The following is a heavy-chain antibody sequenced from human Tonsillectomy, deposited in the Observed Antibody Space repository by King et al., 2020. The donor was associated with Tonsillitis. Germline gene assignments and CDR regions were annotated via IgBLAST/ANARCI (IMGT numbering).Heavy chain of an antibody. Sequence: QLVQSGAEVKQPGSSVKVSCKASGGTFSNYAISWVRQAPGQGLEWMGGVTPIFGRTNYAQKFQGRVTIIADESPSTSYMELSSLRSEDTAVYYCACGTTIFGVALSPDYWGQGTPVTVSS. J-gene: IGHJ4*02. CDR3: ACGTTIFGVALSPDY. CDR1: GGTFSNYA. D-gene: IGHD3-3*01. V-gene: IGHV1-69*12. CDR2: VTPIFGRT.